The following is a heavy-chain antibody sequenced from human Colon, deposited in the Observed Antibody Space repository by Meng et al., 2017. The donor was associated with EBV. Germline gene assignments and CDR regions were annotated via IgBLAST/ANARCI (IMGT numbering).Heavy chain of an antibody. V-gene: IGHV4-4*02. CDR3: ASSDYYRSDY. J-gene: IGHJ4*02. CDR2: TSHSGST. Sequence: QVQLQESGPGLVKPSXXLSLTCAVSGGSISSSNWWSWVRQPPGKGLEWIGETSHSGSTDYSPSLKSRVTISLDKSKNQLSLKLNSVTAADTAVYYCASSDYYRSDYWGQGTLVTVSS. D-gene: IGHD3-22*01. CDR1: GGSISSSNW.